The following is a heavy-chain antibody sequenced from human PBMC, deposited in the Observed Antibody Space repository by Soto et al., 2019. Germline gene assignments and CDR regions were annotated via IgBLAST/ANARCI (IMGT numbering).Heavy chain of an antibody. D-gene: IGHD4-17*01. Sequence: AGGSLRLSCAASGFTFSRDGMSWVRQAPGKGLEWVSLITDNGGSTYYADSVKGRFTISRDNTKNTLFLQMNSLGAEDTAVYYCAKERATTTAFDYWGQGALVTVSS. CDR2: ITDNGGST. V-gene: IGHV3-23*01. CDR3: AKERATTTAFDY. CDR1: GFTFSRDG. J-gene: IGHJ4*02.